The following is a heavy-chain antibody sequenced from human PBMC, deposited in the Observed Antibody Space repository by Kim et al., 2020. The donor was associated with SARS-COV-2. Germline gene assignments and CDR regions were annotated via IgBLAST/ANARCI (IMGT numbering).Heavy chain of an antibody. CDR1: GGTFSSYA. Sequence: VKVYCKASGGTFSSYAISWVRQATGQGLEWMGGIISIFGTANYAQKMQGRVTITADESTSTAYMELSSLRSEDTAGYYCARNALWFREYPNWFDPCGQGTLVTVS. V-gene: IGHV1-69*13. CDR3: ARNALWFREYPNWFDP. J-gene: IGHJ5*02. CDR2: IISIFGTA. D-gene: IGHD3-10*01.